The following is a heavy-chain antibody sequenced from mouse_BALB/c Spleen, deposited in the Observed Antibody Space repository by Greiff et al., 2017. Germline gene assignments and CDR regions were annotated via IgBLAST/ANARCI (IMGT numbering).Heavy chain of an antibody. CDR2: INPSNGRT. J-gene: IGHJ4*01. CDR3: ARKENYYGSSYAMDY. V-gene: IGHV1S81*02. Sequence: QVQLKQPGAELVKPGASVKLSCKASGYTFTSYWMHWVKQRPGQGLEWIGEINPSNGRTNYNEKFKSKATLTVDKSSSTAYMQLSSLTSEDSAVYYCARKENYYGSSYAMDYWGQGTSVTVSS. D-gene: IGHD1-1*01. CDR1: GYTFTSYW.